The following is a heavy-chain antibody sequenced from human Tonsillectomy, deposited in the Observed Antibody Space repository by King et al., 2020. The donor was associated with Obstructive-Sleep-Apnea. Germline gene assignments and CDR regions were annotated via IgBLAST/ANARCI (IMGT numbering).Heavy chain of an antibody. CDR2: IHYSGST. D-gene: IGHD6-13*01. CDR3: ARGGDSSSWYGGFDY. Sequence: MQLQESGPGLVKPSETLSLTCTVSGGSISSYFWSWIRQPPGKGLEWIGYIHYSGSTNYNPSLKSRVTISVDTSKKQFSLRLSSMTAADTAVYYCARGGDSSSWYGGFDYWGHGTLVTVSS. J-gene: IGHJ4*01. CDR1: GGSISSYF. V-gene: IGHV4-59*01.